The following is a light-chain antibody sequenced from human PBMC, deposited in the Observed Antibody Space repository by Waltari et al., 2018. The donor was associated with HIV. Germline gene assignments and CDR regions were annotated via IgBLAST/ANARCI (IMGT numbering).Light chain of an antibody. CDR2: DVS. CDR3: SSYTSSSTLYVV. J-gene: IGLJ2*01. Sequence: QSALTQPASVSGSPGQSITISCTGTSSDVGGFNYVSSYQQHPGKAPKLMIYDVSYRPSGVSNRFSGSKSGNTAALTISGLQAEDEADYYCSSYTSSSTLYVVFGGGTKLTVL. CDR1: SSDVGGFNY. V-gene: IGLV2-14*01.